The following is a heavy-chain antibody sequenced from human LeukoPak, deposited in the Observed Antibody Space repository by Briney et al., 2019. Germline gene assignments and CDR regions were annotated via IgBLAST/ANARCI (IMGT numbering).Heavy chain of an antibody. CDR3: ARAQFYYYGMDV. CDR1: GGYISSYY. V-gene: IGHV4-59*01. D-gene: IGHD5-24*01. CDR2: IYYSGST. Sequence: SETLSLTCTVSGGYISSYYWSWNRQPPGKGLEWIGYIYYSGSTNYNPSLKSRVTISVDTSKNQFSLKLSSVTAADTAVYYCARAQFYYYGMDVWGQGTTVTVSS. J-gene: IGHJ6*02.